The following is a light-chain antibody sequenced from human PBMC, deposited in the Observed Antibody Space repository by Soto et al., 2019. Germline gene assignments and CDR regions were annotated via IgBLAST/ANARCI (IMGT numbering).Light chain of an antibody. Sequence: QSVLTQPPSASGTPEQRVTISCSGSSSNIGNNNAYWYQHVPGTAPKLIIHHNTLRPSWVPDRFSGSKSGTSASLAISGLQSDDDSDYYCAAWDDSLGAVVFGGGTKLTVL. CDR3: AAWDDSLGAVV. CDR2: HNT. CDR1: SSNIGNNN. V-gene: IGLV1-47*02. J-gene: IGLJ2*01.